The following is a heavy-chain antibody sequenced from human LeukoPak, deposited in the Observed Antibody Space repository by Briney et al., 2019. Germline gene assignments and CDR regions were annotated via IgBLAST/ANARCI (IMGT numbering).Heavy chain of an antibody. Sequence: ASETLSLTCTVSGYSISSDYYWGWIRQPPGRGLEWIGTIYHSGSTYYNPSLKRRVTISVDTSRNQFSLKLSSVTAADTAVYYCARYDVWGSYRAFDYWGQGTLVTVFS. V-gene: IGHV4-38-2*02. CDR1: GYSISSDYY. D-gene: IGHD3-16*02. J-gene: IGHJ4*02. CDR2: IYHSGST. CDR3: ARYDVWGSYRAFDY.